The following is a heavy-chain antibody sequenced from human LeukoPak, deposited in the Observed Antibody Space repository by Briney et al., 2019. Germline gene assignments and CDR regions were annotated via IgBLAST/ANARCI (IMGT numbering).Heavy chain of an antibody. CDR2: IIPILGIA. V-gene: IGHV1-69*02. Sequence: ASVKVSCKASGGTFSSYTISRVRQAPGQGLEWMGRIIPILGIANYAQKFQGRVTITADKSTSTAYMGLSSLRSEDTAVYYCARADIVVVPAAIISAEPAAFDIWGQGTMVTVSS. D-gene: IGHD2-2*01. CDR3: ARADIVVVPAAIISAEPAAFDI. J-gene: IGHJ3*02. CDR1: GGTFSSYT.